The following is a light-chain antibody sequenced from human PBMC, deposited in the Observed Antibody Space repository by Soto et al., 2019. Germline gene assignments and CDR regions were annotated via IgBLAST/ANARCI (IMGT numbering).Light chain of an antibody. CDR2: DAS. CDR1: QSISNW. V-gene: IGKV1-5*01. J-gene: IGKJ1*01. Sequence: DIPMTQSPSTLSASVGDRVTITCRASQSISNWLAWYQQKPGKAPKLLIYDASSLESGVPSRFSGSGSGTEFTLTINSLQPDDFATYYCQQYNSYSWTFGQGTKVEVK. CDR3: QQYNSYSWT.